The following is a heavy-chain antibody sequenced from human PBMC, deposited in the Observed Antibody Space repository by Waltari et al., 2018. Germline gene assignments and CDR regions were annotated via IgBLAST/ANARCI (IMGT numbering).Heavy chain of an antibody. V-gene: IGHV1-18*01. J-gene: IGHJ5*02. CDR1: GYTFTSYG. CDR3: ARDRREYCSSTSCGWAP. Sequence: QVQLVQSGAEVKKPGASVKVSCKASGYTFTSYGISWVRQAPGQGLEWMGWSSAYKGNTNYAQKLQGRVTMTTDTSTSTAYMELRSLRSDDTAVYYCARDRREYCSSTSCGWAPWGQGTLVTVSS. CDR2: SSAYKGNT. D-gene: IGHD2-2*01.